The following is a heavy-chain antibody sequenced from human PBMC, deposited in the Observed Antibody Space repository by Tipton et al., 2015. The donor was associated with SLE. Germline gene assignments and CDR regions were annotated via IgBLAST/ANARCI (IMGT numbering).Heavy chain of an antibody. CDR2: IYYSGST. J-gene: IGHJ4*02. D-gene: IGHD5-12*01. Sequence: TLSLTCSVSGGSISSGGYFWSWIRQHPGKGLEWIGNIYYSGSTYYNPSLKSRVIISVDTSKNQFSLTLRSVTAADTAVYYCARHSLRGYSGYDRPYFDYWGQGTLVTVSS. CDR1: GGSISSGGYF. V-gene: IGHV4-31*03. CDR3: ARHSLRGYSGYDRPYFDY.